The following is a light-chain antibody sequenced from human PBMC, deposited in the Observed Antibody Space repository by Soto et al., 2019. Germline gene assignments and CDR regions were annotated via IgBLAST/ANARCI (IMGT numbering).Light chain of an antibody. V-gene: IGKV3-15*01. Sequence: EIVMTQSPATLSVSPGERATLSCRASQSVSSNLAWYQQNPGQAPRLLIYGASTRATGIPARFSGSGSGTESTLTISSLQSEDFAVYYCQQYHNWPPITFGQGTRLEIK. CDR2: GAS. CDR1: QSVSSN. CDR3: QQYHNWPPIT. J-gene: IGKJ5*01.